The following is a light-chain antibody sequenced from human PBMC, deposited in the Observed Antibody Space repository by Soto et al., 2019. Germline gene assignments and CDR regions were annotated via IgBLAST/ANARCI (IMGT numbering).Light chain of an antibody. Sequence: DIQMTQSPSSLSASVGDRVTITCRASQSISTYLNWYQQKRGEAPNLLIYTASTLQSGVPSRFSGSGSGTDFTLPISSLRQEDFETYYCDQSSSTPPTFGRGPSWRPN. J-gene: IGKJ2*01. CDR3: DQSSSTPPT. V-gene: IGKV1-39*01. CDR2: TAS. CDR1: QSISTY.